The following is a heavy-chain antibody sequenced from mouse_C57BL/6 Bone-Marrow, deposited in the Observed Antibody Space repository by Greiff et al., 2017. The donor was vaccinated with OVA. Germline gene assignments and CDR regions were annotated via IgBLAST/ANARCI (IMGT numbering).Heavy chain of an antibody. CDR2: ISDGGSYT. J-gene: IGHJ2*01. Sequence: EVKLVESGGGLVKPGGSLKLSCAASGFTFSSYAMSWVRQTPEKRLEWVATISDGGSYTYYPDNVKGRFTISRDNANNNLYLQMSHLKSEDTAMYYCAREGYYGSSYRYFDYWGQGTTLTVSS. CDR1: GFTFSSYA. CDR3: AREGYYGSSYRYFDY. V-gene: IGHV5-4*01. D-gene: IGHD1-1*01.